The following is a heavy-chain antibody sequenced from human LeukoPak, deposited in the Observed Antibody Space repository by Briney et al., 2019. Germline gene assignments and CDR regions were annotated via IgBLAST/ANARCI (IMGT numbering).Heavy chain of an antibody. CDR3: AKGDGIAAAGYAY. D-gene: IGHD6-13*01. Sequence: GGSLRLSCAASGFTFSSYGTHRVRQAPGKGLEWVAVISYDGSNKYYADSVKGRFTISRDNSKNTLYLQMNSLRAEDTAVYYCAKGDGIAAAGYAYWGQGTLVTVSS. CDR1: GFTFSSYG. V-gene: IGHV3-30*18. CDR2: ISYDGSNK. J-gene: IGHJ4*02.